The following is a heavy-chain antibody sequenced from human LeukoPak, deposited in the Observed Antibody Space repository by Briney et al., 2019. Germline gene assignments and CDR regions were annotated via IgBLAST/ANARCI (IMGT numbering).Heavy chain of an antibody. CDR3: ARDNYPYGMDV. CDR2: INPNSGDT. D-gene: IGHD5-24*01. CDR1: GYTFTGYY. J-gene: IGHJ6*02. Sequence: ASVKVSCKASGYTFTGYYVHWVRQAPGQGLEWMGRINPNSGDTNYAQKFQGRVTMTRNTSIRTAYMELSSLRSEDTAVYYCARDNYPYGMDVWGQGTTVTVSS. V-gene: IGHV1-2*06.